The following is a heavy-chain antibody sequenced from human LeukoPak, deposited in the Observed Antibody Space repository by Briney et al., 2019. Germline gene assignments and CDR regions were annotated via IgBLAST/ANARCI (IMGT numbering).Heavy chain of an antibody. D-gene: IGHD6-13*01. CDR2: RYNSAST. CDR1: GGSISSSTYY. V-gene: IGHV4-39*01. CDR3: ARNKTITAAGTYY. Sequence: SQTLSLTCTVSGGSISSSTYYWGWLRQPPGKGLAWIGSRYNSASTHYNPTLKSRVTMDVDTYKNQFSLNLRSVTAADRAIYYCARNKTITAAGTYYWGEGTLVSVSS. J-gene: IGHJ4*02.